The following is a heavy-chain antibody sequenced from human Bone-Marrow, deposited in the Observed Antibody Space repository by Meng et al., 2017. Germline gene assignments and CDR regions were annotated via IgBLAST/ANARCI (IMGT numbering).Heavy chain of an antibody. Sequence: GESLKISCAASGFTFSSYAMHWVRQAPGKGLEWVAVISYDGSNKYYADSVKGRFTISRDNSKNTLYLQMNSLRAEDTAVYYCARDRRAVAVNLLDYWGQGTLVTVSS. CDR2: ISYDGSNK. CDR1: GFTFSSYA. V-gene: IGHV3-30*01. J-gene: IGHJ4*02. CDR3: ARDRRAVAVNLLDY. D-gene: IGHD6-19*01.